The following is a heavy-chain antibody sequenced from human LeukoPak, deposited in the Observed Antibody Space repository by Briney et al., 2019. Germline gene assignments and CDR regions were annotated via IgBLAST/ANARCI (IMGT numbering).Heavy chain of an antibody. V-gene: IGHV4-59*01. J-gene: IGHJ6*03. CDR1: GGSISSYY. CDR2: IYYSGST. CDR3: AGSGYGGNSNYYYYMDV. D-gene: IGHD4-23*01. Sequence: PSETLSLTCTVSGGSISSYYWSWIRQPPGKGLEWIGYIYYSGSTNYNSSLKSRVTISVDTSKNQFSLKLSSVTAADTAVYYCAGSGYGGNSNYYYYMDVWGKGTTVTVSS.